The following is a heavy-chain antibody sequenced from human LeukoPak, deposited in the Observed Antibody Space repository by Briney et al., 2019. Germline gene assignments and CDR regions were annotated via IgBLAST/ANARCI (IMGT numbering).Heavy chain of an antibody. CDR1: GGSISSYY. CDR2: IYTSGST. D-gene: IGHD2-2*01. J-gene: IGHJ4*02. V-gene: IGHV4-4*07. CDR3: AREGRGYCSSTSCLTHFDY. Sequence: SQTLSLTCTVSGGSISSYYWSWIRQPAGKGLEWIGRIYTSGSTNYNPSLKSRVTMSVDTSKNQFSLKLSSVTAADTAVYYCAREGRGYCSSTSCLTHFDYWGQGTLVTVSS.